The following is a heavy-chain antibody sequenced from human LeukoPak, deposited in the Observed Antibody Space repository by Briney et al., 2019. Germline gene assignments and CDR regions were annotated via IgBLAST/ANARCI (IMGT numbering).Heavy chain of an antibody. V-gene: IGHV3-7*01. CDR3: AKDSAWYVSYYYMDV. J-gene: IGHJ6*03. Sequence: PGGSLRLSCAASGFTFTTYWMSWVRQAPGKGLEWVANIKQDGTEEYYVDSVKGRFTISRDNSKKTLYMQMNSLRAEDTAVYYCAKDSAWYVSYYYMDVWGKGTTVTISS. CDR1: GFTFTTYW. D-gene: IGHD6-13*01. CDR2: IKQDGTEE.